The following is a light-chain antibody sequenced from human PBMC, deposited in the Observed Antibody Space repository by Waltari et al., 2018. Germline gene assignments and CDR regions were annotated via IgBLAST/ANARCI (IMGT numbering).Light chain of an antibody. Sequence: SSELTQDPAVSVALGQTVRFTCQGDSLRTSYASWYQLKPGQAPVLVIYGKDKRPSGIPDRISGYSSGTTSSLTITGAQAEDEADYYCSSRNDRANQVVFAGGTKVTVL. J-gene: IGLJ3*02. CDR2: GKD. CDR1: SLRTSY. V-gene: IGLV3-19*01. CDR3: SSRNDRANQVV.